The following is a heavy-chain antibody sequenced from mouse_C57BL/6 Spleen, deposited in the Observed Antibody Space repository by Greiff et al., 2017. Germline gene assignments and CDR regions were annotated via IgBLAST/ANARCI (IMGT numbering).Heavy chain of an antibody. Sequence: EVKLMESGGGLVKPGGSLKLSCAASGFTFSSYAMSWVRQTPEKRLEWVATISDGGSYTYYPDNVKGRFTISRDNAKNNLYLQMSHLKSEDTAMYYCAREEGYDGAWFAYWGQGTLVTVSA. CDR3: AREEGYDGAWFAY. J-gene: IGHJ3*01. CDR1: GFTFSSYA. CDR2: ISDGGSYT. D-gene: IGHD2-2*01. V-gene: IGHV5-4*01.